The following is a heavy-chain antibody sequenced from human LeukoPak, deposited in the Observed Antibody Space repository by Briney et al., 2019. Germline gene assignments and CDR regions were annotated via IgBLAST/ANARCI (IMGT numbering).Heavy chain of an antibody. J-gene: IGHJ4*02. Sequence: PGGSLRLSCAASGFTFSSYWMSWVRQAPGKGLEWVANIKQDGSEKYYVDSVKGRFTISRDNAKNSLYLQMNSLRAEDTAVYYCARDMSLSAPGFDFWGQGTLVTVSS. CDR2: IKQDGSEK. D-gene: IGHD6-13*01. CDR1: GFTFSSYW. CDR3: ARDMSLSAPGFDF. V-gene: IGHV3-7*03.